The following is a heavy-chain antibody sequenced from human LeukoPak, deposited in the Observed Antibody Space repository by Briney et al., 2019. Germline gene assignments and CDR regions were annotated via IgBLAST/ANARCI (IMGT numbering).Heavy chain of an antibody. D-gene: IGHD3-22*01. CDR2: MYYSGST. Sequence: SETLCLTCTVSGGSISSYYWNWIRQPPGKGLEWIGYMYYSGSTNYNPSLESRVTISVDTSKNQFSLKLSSVTAADTAVYYCARRTNYDRRYFDYWGQGTLVTVSS. J-gene: IGHJ4*02. CDR3: ARRTNYDRRYFDY. V-gene: IGHV4-59*08. CDR1: GGSISSYY.